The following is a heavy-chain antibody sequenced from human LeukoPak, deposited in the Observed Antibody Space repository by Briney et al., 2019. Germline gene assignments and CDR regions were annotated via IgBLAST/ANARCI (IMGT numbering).Heavy chain of an antibody. Sequence: GGSLRLSCAASGFTFDHYAMHWVRQAPGKGLEWVSSISWNSGTVDYADSVKGRFTISRDNAKNSLYLQMNSLRTEDMAFYYCARDVWPYTYYYDTHPLGGGFDYWGQGTLATVSS. CDR1: GFTFDHYA. V-gene: IGHV3-9*03. J-gene: IGHJ4*02. D-gene: IGHD3-22*01. CDR3: ARDVWPYTYYYDTHPLGGGFDY. CDR2: ISWNSGTV.